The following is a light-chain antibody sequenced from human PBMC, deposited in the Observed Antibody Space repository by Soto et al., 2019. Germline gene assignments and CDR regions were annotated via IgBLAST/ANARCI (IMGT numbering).Light chain of an antibody. CDR1: SSNIGAGYD. Sequence: QPVLTQPPSVSGAPGQRVSISCTGTSSNIGAGYDVHWYQHLPGTAPKLLIFGDINRPSGVPDRFSGSKSGTSASLAITGLQAEDEADYCCQSYDSSLSISVFGGGTKLTVL. CDR2: GDI. V-gene: IGLV1-40*01. CDR3: QSYDSSLSISV. J-gene: IGLJ2*01.